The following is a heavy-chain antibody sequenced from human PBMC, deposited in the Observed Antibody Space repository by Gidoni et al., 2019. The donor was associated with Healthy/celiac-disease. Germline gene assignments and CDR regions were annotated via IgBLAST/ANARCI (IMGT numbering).Heavy chain of an antibody. J-gene: IGHJ5*02. CDR2: INHSGST. D-gene: IGHD5-18*01. CDR3: VRGRLQLWLRWVNWFDP. CDR1: GGSFSGYY. Sequence: QVQLQQWGAGLLKPSETLSLTCAVYGGSFSGYYWSWIRQPPGKGLEWIGEINHSGSTNYNPSLKSRVTISVDTSKNQFSLKLSSVTAADTAVYYCVRGRLQLWLRWVNWFDPWGQGTLVTVSS. V-gene: IGHV4-34*01.